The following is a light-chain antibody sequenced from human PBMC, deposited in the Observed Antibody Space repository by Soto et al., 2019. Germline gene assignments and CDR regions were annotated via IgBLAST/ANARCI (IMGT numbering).Light chain of an antibody. CDR1: QSVSRN. J-gene: IGKJ5*01. CDR3: QLSHGWPIS. V-gene: IGKV3-15*01. CDR2: DAS. Sequence: EIVITQSPATLXVXXXXIXXXPSRASQSVSRNLAWYQQKPGQAPRLLIYDASTRATGIPARFSGSGSGTEFTLTICCLQSEDFVVYYCQLSHGWPISFGQGRRLEI.